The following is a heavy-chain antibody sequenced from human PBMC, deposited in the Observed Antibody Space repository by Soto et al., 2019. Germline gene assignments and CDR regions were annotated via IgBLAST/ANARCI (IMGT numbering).Heavy chain of an antibody. J-gene: IGHJ4*02. Sequence: QVKLVQSGAEVKKPGASVKVSCKASGYTFTSYGISWVRQAPGQGLEWMGWISANNGNTNYAQRLQGRVTMTPDTSTSTAYMELRSLRSDDTAVYYCARDWNGSGSYRYFDYWGQGTLVTVSS. D-gene: IGHD3-10*01. CDR1: GYTFTSYG. CDR2: ISANNGNT. CDR3: ARDWNGSGSYRYFDY. V-gene: IGHV1-18*01.